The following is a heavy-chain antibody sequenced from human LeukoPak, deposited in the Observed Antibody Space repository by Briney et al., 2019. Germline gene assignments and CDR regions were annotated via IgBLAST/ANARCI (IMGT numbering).Heavy chain of an antibody. V-gene: IGHV4-39*01. CDR3: ATPGYSSGWLPFDY. CDR2: IYYSGST. Sequence: PSETLSLTCTVSGCSISSSSYYWGWIRQPPGKGLEWIGSIYYSGSTYYNPSLKSRVTISVDTSKNQFSLNLTSVTAPDTAVYYCATPGYSSGWLPFDYWGQGALVTVSS. CDR1: GCSISSSSYY. D-gene: IGHD6-19*01. J-gene: IGHJ4*02.